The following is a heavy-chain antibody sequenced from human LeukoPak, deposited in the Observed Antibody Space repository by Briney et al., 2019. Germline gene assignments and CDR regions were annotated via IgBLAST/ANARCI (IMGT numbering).Heavy chain of an antibody. CDR3: ARATASTCSDY. D-gene: IGHD6-13*01. CDR1: GFTFSSYA. J-gene: IGHJ4*02. Sequence: GGSLRLSCAASGFTFSSYAMHWFRQPPGKGLEWVAIMSSDGSKKYYADSVKGRFSISRDDSKNTLFLQMNSLRAEDTALYYCARATASTCSDYWGQGTLVTVSS. V-gene: IGHV3-30*03. CDR2: MSSDGSKK.